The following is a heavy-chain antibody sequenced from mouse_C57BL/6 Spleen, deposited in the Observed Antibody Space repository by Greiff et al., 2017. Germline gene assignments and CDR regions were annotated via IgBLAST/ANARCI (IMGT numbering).Heavy chain of an antibody. CDR1: GFTFSSYG. CDR3: ASPEGD. J-gene: IGHJ2*01. D-gene: IGHD3-3*01. CDR2: ISSGGSYT. V-gene: IGHV5-6*01. Sequence: EVQLVESGGDLVKPGGSLKLSCAASGFTFSSYGMSWVRQTPDKRLEWVATISSGGSYTYYPDSVKGRFTISRDNAKNTRYLQMSSLKSEDTAMYYCASPEGDWGQGTTLTVSS.